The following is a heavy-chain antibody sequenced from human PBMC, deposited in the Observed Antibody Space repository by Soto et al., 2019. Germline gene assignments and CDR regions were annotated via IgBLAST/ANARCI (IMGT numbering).Heavy chain of an antibody. CDR3: ARGLLRGFIAAAGRRSNWLDP. V-gene: IGHV4-34*01. CDR2: INHSGST. D-gene: IGHD6-13*01. J-gene: IGHJ5*02. Sequence: PSETLSLTCAVYGGSFSGYYWSWIRQPPGKGLEWIGEINHSGSTTSNPSLTSRVTISVDTSKNQFSLKLSSVTAADTAVYYCARGLLRGFIAAAGRRSNWLDPWGQGTLVTVSS. CDR1: GGSFSGYY.